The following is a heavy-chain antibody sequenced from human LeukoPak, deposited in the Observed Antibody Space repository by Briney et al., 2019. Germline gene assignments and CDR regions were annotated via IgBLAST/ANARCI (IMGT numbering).Heavy chain of an antibody. CDR3: ARGRDGYNYVFDC. V-gene: IGHV4-59*01. CDR1: GFTFSSFG. CDR2: FYYSGST. Sequence: PGGSLRLSCAASGFTFSSFGMNWVRQPPGKGLEWIGYFYYSGSTNYNPSLKSRVTISVDTSKNQFSLKLSSVTAADTAVYYCARGRDGYNYVFDCWGQGTLVTVSS. D-gene: IGHD5-24*01. J-gene: IGHJ4*02.